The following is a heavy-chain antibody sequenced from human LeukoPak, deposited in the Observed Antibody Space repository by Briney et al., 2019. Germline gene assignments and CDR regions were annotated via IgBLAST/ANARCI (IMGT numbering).Heavy chain of an antibody. Sequence: SGPTLVQPTQTFTLTCTFSGFSLTARPVGVGWIRQPPGKAPEWLALFYWDADKRYSPSLKNRLTGTRHNSKHQVTLTMPNMDPVDTATYYCAHRQQYNGNWNEGYFDHWGQGALVTVSS. D-gene: IGHD1-1*01. CDR3: AHRQQYNGNWNEGYFDH. CDR2: FYWDADK. CDR1: GFSLTARPVG. V-gene: IGHV2-5*02. J-gene: IGHJ4*02.